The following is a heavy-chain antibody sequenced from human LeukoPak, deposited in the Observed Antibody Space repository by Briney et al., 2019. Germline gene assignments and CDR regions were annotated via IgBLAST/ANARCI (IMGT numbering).Heavy chain of an antibody. Sequence: ASVKVSCKVSGYTLTELSMHWVRQAPGKGLEWMGGFDPEDGETIYAQKFQGRVTITRDTSASTAYMELSSLRSEDTAVYYCAHYYDSYLSWGQGTLVTVSS. CDR3: AHYYDSYLS. CDR1: GYTLTELS. V-gene: IGHV1-24*01. CDR2: FDPEDGET. J-gene: IGHJ4*02. D-gene: IGHD3-22*01.